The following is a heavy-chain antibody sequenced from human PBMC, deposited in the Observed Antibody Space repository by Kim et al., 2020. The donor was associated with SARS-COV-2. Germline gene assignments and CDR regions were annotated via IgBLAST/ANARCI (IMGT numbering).Heavy chain of an antibody. J-gene: IGHJ4*02. CDR3: AGQSGTYSTRPFDY. CDR1: GYSFTTYW. CDR2: IYPGDSDT. Sequence: GESLKISCKGSGYSFTTYWIGWVRQMPGKGLEWMGIIYPGDSDTKYNPPFQGQVTLSVDKSINTAYLQWSSLKASDTAIYYCAGQSGTYSTRPFDYWGQGTLVTVSS. D-gene: IGHD1-26*01. V-gene: IGHV5-51*01.